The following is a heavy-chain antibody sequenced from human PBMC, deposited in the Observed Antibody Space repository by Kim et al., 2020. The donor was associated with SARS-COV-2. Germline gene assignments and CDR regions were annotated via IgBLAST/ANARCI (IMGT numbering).Heavy chain of an antibody. V-gene: IGHV3-23*01. CDR3: AKDPTYSAPSSNWFDR. Sequence: DSVKGRLTISRDKSKNPQYLQRNSLRAEDTAIYYCAKDPTYSAPSSNWFDRWGQGTLVTVSS. J-gene: IGHJ5*02. D-gene: IGHD3-16*01.